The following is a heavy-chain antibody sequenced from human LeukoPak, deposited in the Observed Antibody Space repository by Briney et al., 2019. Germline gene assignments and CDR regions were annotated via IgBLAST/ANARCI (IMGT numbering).Heavy chain of an antibody. CDR2: IKQDGSEK. J-gene: IGHJ6*02. CDR1: GFTFSSYW. V-gene: IGHV3-7*01. Sequence: GGSLRLSCAASGFTFSSYWMSWVRQAPGKGLEWVANIKQDGSEKYYVDSVKGRFTISRDNAKNLVYLQMNSLRVEDTAVFYCTRDLAVAFYGMDVWGHGTTVTVSS. CDR3: TRDLAVAFYGMDV. D-gene: IGHD6-19*01.